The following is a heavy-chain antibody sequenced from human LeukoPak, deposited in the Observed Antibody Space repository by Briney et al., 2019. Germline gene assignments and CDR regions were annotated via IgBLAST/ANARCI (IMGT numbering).Heavy chain of an antibody. CDR2: ISGSGGST. J-gene: IGHJ4*02. CDR1: GFTFSSYA. CDR3: ANEKGSGYYFDY. D-gene: IGHD2-15*01. Sequence: PGGSLRLSCAASGFTFSSYAMSWVRQAPGKGLEWVLAISGSGGSTYYADSVKGRFTISRDNSKNTLYLQMNSLRAEDTAVYYCANEKGSGYYFDYWGQGTLVTVSS. V-gene: IGHV3-23*01.